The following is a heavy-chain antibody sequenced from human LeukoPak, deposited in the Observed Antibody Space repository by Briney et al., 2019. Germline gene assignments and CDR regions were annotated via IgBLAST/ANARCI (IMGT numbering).Heavy chain of an antibody. V-gene: IGHV1-24*01. CDR1: GYTLTELS. CDR3: ATPAGDSYGIVFDY. D-gene: IGHD5-18*01. Sequence: ASVKVSCKVSGYTLTELSMHWVRQAPGKGLEWMGGFDPEDGETIYALKFQGRVTMTEDTSTDTAYMELSSLRSEDTAVYYCATPAGDSYGIVFDYWGQGTLVTVSS. J-gene: IGHJ4*02. CDR2: FDPEDGET.